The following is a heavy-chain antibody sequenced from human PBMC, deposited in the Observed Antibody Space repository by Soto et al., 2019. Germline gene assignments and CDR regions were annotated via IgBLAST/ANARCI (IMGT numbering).Heavy chain of an antibody. CDR2: IYPGDSDT. D-gene: IGHD5-18*01. CDR3: AKAEAESYGYSYGYSKVPFY. V-gene: IGHV5-51*01. J-gene: IGHJ4*02. CDR1: GYSFTSYW. Sequence: PGESLKISCKGSGYSFTSYWIGWVRQMPGKGLEWMGIIYPGDSDTRYSPSFQGQVTISADNSKSTLYLQMNSLRAEDTAVYYCAKAEAESYGYSYGYSKVPFYWGQGTLVTVSS.